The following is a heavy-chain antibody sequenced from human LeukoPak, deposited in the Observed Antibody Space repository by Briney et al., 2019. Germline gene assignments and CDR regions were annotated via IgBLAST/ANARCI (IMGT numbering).Heavy chain of an antibody. CDR3: ARYCSSTSCYRGLGY. J-gene: IGHJ4*02. CDR1: GFTFSSYE. D-gene: IGHD2-2*02. Sequence: GGSLRLSCAASGFTFSSYEMIWVRQAPGKGLEWVSYISSSGSNIYYAESVKGRFTISRDNAKNSLYLQMNSLRAEDTAVYYCARYCSSTSCYRGLGYWGQGTLVTVSS. CDR2: ISSSGSNI. V-gene: IGHV3-48*03.